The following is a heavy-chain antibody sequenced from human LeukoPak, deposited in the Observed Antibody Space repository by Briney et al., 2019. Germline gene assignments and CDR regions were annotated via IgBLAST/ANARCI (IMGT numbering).Heavy chain of an antibody. Sequence: PSETLSLTCTVSGDSISSGDYYWSWIRQPAGKGLEWIGRISSSGSTNYNPSLKSRVTISVDTSKNQFSLKLSSVTAADTAVYYCARQSRELLWFGESNFDYWGQGTLVTVSS. J-gene: IGHJ4*02. CDR2: ISSSGST. CDR1: GDSISSGDYY. V-gene: IGHV4-61*02. CDR3: ARQSRELLWFGESNFDY. D-gene: IGHD3-10*01.